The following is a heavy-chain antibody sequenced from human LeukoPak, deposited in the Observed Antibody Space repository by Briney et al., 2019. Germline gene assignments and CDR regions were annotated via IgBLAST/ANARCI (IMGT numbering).Heavy chain of an antibody. Sequence: ASVKVSCKVSGYTLTELSMHWVRQAPGKGLEWMGGFDPEDGETIYAQKFQGRVTMTEDTSTDTAYMELSSLRSEDTAVYYCATQRITMVRGVIIRGGPLDYWGQGTLVTVSS. D-gene: IGHD3-10*01. CDR2: FDPEDGET. CDR1: GYTLTELS. J-gene: IGHJ4*02. CDR3: ATQRITMVRGVIIRGGPLDY. V-gene: IGHV1-24*01.